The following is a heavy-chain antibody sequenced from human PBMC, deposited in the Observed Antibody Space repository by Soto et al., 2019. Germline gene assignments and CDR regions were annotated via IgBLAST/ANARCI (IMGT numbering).Heavy chain of an antibody. V-gene: IGHV4-34*01. D-gene: IGHD6-19*01. CDR2: INLTGSP. Sequence: EPLSLTFVVYGGYLTGYYWSWIRQPPGRGLEWIGEINLTGSPKYNPSLMSRVTISVDTSKKQFSMKLSSVTAADTAVFYCARSREQWLVDAFDIWGQGTMVTVSS. CDR3: ARSREQWLVDAFDI. CDR1: GGYLTGYY. J-gene: IGHJ3*02.